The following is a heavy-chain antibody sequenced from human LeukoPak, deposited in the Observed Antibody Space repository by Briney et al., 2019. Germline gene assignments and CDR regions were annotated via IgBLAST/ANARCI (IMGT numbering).Heavy chain of an antibody. Sequence: GGSLRLSCAASGFTFSSYAMSWVRQAPGKGLEWVSAISGSGGTIYYADSVKGRFTISRDNAKNSLYLQMNSLRAEDTAIYYCAKDGGSGILYWGQGTLVTVSS. CDR1: GFTFSSYA. V-gene: IGHV3-23*01. CDR3: AKDGGSGILY. J-gene: IGHJ4*02. CDR2: ISGSGGTI. D-gene: IGHD3-10*01.